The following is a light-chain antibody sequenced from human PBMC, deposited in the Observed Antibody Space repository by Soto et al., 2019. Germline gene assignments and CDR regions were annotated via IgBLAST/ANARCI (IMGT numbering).Light chain of an antibody. V-gene: IGKV1-39*01. J-gene: IGKJ3*01. Sequence: DIQMTQSPSSLSASVGDAVTITCRASQTISSYLNWYQQRPGIAPRLLIYAASTWQSGVPARINGRVFAPNCNLAINSLRPEDFAEEYFQQGYSRPFTFGPGTQVDIK. CDR3: QQGYSRPFT. CDR1: QTISSY. CDR2: AAS.